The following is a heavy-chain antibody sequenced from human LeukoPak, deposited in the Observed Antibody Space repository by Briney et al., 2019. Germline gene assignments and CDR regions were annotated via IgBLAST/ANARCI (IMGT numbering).Heavy chain of an antibody. CDR3: AKLPLYSGSGDAFDI. CDR2: IRYDGSNK. Sequence: GGSLRLSCAASGFTFSSYGMHWVRQAPGKGLEWVAFIRYDGSNKYYADSVKGRFTISRDNSKNTLYLQMNSLRAEDTAVYYCAKLPLYSGSGDAFDIWGQGTMVTVSS. CDR1: GFTFSSYG. D-gene: IGHD1-26*01. J-gene: IGHJ3*02. V-gene: IGHV3-30*02.